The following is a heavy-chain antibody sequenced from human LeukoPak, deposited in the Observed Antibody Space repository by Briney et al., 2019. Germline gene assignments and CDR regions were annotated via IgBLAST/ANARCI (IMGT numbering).Heavy chain of an antibody. V-gene: IGHV3-21*01. CDR1: GFTFSAYA. J-gene: IGHJ5*02. CDR2: ITSSSSYI. CDR3: ASETTAAS. D-gene: IGHD4-17*01. Sequence: SGGSLRLSCAASGFTFSAYAMNWVRQAPGKGLEWVSSITSSSSYIYYADSVNGRFTISRDNAKKSLYLQMNNLRAEDTAVYYCASETTAASWGQGTLVTVSS.